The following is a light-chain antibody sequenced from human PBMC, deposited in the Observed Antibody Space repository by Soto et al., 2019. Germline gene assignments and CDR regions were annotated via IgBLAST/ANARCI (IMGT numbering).Light chain of an antibody. J-gene: IGLJ2*01. CDR3: SSFAGINNFDVI. CDR2: EVN. CDR1: SSDVGDYNY. Sequence: QSVLTQPPSASGSPGQSVTISCTGTSSDVGDYNYVSWYQQHPGKAPKLMIYEVNQRPSGVPDRFSGSKSGNTASLTVSGLQADDEADYYCSSFAGINNFDVIFGGGTKLTVL. V-gene: IGLV2-8*01.